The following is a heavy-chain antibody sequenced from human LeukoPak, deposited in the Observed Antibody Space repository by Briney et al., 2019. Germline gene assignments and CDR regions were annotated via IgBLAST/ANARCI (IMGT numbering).Heavy chain of an antibody. V-gene: IGHV4-59*01. J-gene: IGHJ4*02. CDR3: ARASMGYSSSWYFDY. CDR2: IYHSGSS. D-gene: IGHD6-13*01. CDR1: GGSISSYY. Sequence: ETLSLTCTVPGGSISSYYWSWIRQPPGKGLEWIGYIYHSGSSNYNPSLKSRVTISVDTSKEQFSPKLSSVTAADTAVYYCARASMGYSSSWYFDYWGQGTLVTVSS.